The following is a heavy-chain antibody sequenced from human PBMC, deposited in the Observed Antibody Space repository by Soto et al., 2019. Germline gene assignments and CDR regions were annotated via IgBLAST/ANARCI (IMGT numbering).Heavy chain of an antibody. CDR2: IFFNGIT. CDR1: GDSLTNSAYF. V-gene: IGHV4-31*03. J-gene: IGHJ4*02. CDR3: ARESAITGTRAFNY. D-gene: IGHD1-20*01. Sequence: PSETLSLTCTVSGDSLTNSAYFWTWIRQPPGRGLEWIGYIFFNGITYYSPSLESRLTISMDTSKNHFSLSLTSVTAADTAIYYCARESAITGTRAFNYWGQGLLVTVSS.